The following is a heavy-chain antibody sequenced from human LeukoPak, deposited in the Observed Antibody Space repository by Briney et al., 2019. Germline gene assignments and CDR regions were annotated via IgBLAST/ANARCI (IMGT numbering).Heavy chain of an antibody. CDR2: VYFGGNT. CDR1: GGSVSSGSYY. V-gene: IGHV4-61*01. D-gene: IGHD1-26*01. J-gene: IGHJ4*02. Sequence: PSEALSLTCTVSGGSVSSGSYYWSWIRQSPGKGLEWIGNVYFGGNTHDNPSLKSRVTMSLDTSKNQFSLRLNSVTAADTAVYYCAREGIVGARPFFDYWGQGSLVTVPS. CDR3: AREGIVGARPFFDY.